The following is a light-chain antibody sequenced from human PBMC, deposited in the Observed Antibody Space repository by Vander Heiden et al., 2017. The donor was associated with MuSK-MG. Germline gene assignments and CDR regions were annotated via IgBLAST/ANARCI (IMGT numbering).Light chain of an antibody. CDR2: QDS. Sequence: SYELTQPPSASVSPGQTASITCSGDQLGDKYACWYQQKPGQSPVLVIYQDSKRPSGIPERFSGSNSGNTATLTISGTQAVDEADYYCQAWDSSTVVFGGGTKLTVL. J-gene: IGLJ2*01. CDR1: QLGDKY. V-gene: IGLV3-1*01. CDR3: QAWDSSTVV.